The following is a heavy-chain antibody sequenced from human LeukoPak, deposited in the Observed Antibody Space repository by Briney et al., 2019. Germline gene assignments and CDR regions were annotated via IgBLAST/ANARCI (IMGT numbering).Heavy chain of an antibody. CDR3: AKGPGYYYGSGSYPFDY. J-gene: IGHJ4*02. Sequence: GGSLRLSCAASGFTLDDYAMHWVRQAPGKGLEWVSGISWNSGSIGYADSVKGRFTISRDNAKNSLYLQMNSLRAEDTALYYCAKGPGYYYGSGSYPFDYWGQGTLVTVSS. CDR2: ISWNSGSI. D-gene: IGHD3-10*01. V-gene: IGHV3-9*01. CDR1: GFTLDDYA.